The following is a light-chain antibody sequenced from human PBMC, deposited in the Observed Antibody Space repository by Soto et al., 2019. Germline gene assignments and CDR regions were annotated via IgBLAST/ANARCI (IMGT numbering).Light chain of an antibody. CDR3: SSYTSSITYV. J-gene: IGLJ1*01. CDR2: DVS. CDR1: SSDVGRYHY. V-gene: IGLV2-14*01. Sequence: QSVLTQPASVSGSPGQSITISCTGTSSDVGRYHYVSWYQQYPGKAPKVMIYDVSNRPSGVSNRFSGSKSGTTASLTISGLQAEDEADYYCSSYTSSITYVFGTGTKLTVL.